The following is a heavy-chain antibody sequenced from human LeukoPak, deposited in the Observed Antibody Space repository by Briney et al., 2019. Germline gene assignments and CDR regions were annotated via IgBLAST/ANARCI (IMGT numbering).Heavy chain of an antibody. CDR2: IYTSGST. J-gene: IGHJ4*02. V-gene: IGHV4-61*02. D-gene: IGHD6-19*01. CDR1: GGSISSGSYY. Sequence: SQTLSLTCTVSGGSISSGSYYWSWIRQPAGKGLEWIGRIYTSGSTNYNPSLKSRVTISVDKSKNQFSLKLSSMTAADTAVYYCARAVAGTYYWGLGTLVTVSS. CDR3: ARAVAGTYY.